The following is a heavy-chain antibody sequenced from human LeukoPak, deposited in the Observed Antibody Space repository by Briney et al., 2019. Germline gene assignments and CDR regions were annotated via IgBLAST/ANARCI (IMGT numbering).Heavy chain of an antibody. CDR3: AACSASCQLYFDY. Sequence: PSETLSLTCTVSGGSISSSSYYWVWIRQSPGKGLEWIGSIYYSGSTYYNPSLKSRVTISVDSSKKQFSLKLTSVTAADTAVYYCAACSASCQLYFDYWGQGTLVTVSS. V-gene: IGHV4-39*01. CDR2: IYYSGST. J-gene: IGHJ4*02. D-gene: IGHD2-2*01. CDR1: GGSISSSSYY.